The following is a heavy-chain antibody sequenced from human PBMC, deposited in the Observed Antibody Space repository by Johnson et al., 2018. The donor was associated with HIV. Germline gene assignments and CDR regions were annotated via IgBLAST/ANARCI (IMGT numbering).Heavy chain of an antibody. CDR3: AKERSSSWTGDAFDI. D-gene: IGHD2-2*01. Sequence: QMLLVESGGGVVQPGRSLRLSCTASGFTFSDYGMHWVRQAPGKGLEWVAIIWYDGSNKYYADSVKGRFTISRDNSKKKLYLQMNSLRAEDTAVYYCAKERSSSWTGDAFDIWGQGTMVIVSS. V-gene: IGHV3-33*06. J-gene: IGHJ3*02. CDR2: IWYDGSNK. CDR1: GFTFSDYG.